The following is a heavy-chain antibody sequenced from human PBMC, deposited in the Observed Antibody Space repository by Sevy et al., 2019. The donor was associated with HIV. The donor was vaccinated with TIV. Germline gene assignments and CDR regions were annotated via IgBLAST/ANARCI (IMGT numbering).Heavy chain of an antibody. V-gene: IGHV3-74*01. J-gene: IGHJ4*02. CDR3: ERPRFGELLSPFDY. D-gene: IGHD3-10*01. Sequence: GGSLRLSCAASGFTFSSYWMHWVRQAPGKGLVWVSRINSDGSSTSYADSVKGRFTISRDNAKNTLYLQMNSLRAEDTAVYYCERPRFGELLSPFDYWGQGTLVTVSS. CDR1: GFTFSSYW. CDR2: INSDGSST.